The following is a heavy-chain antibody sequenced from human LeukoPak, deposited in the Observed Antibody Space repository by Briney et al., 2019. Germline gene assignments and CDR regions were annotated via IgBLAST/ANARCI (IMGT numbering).Heavy chain of an antibody. V-gene: IGHV3-23*01. J-gene: IGHJ1*01. D-gene: IGHD2/OR15-2a*01. CDR2: ISGSAGST. CDR1: GFTFSGYA. Sequence: PGGSLRLSCAASGFTFSGYAMSWVRQAPGKGLEWVSAISGSAGSTYYADSVKGRFTISRDNSKNTLYLQMNSLSPEDTAVYYCAKTLFYDRGHETFQHWGQGTLVTVSS. CDR3: AKTLFYDRGHETFQH.